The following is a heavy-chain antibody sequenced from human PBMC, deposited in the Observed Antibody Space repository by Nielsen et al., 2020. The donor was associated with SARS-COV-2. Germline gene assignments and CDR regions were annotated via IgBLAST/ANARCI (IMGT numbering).Heavy chain of an antibody. CDR2: IYYSGST. V-gene: IGHV4-39*02. Sequence: GSLRLSCTVSGGSISSSSYYWGWIRQPPGKGLEWIGSIYYSGSTYYNPSLKSRVTISVDTSKNQFSLKLSSVTAADTAVYYCARDGGYCSGGSCRGWYFDLWGRGTLVTVSS. CDR1: GGSISSSSYY. D-gene: IGHD2-15*01. CDR3: ARDGGYCSGGSCRGWYFDL. J-gene: IGHJ2*01.